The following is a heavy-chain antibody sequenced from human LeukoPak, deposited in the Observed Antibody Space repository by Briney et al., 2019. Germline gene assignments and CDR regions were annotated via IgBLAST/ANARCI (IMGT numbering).Heavy chain of an antibody. V-gene: IGHV1-24*01. CDR2: FDPEDGET. D-gene: IGHD3-22*01. CDR3: ATSGYYYDSSGYYDI. Sequence: GGSLRLSCAASGFTFSSYAMHWVRQAPGKGLEWMGGFDPEDGETIYAQKFQGRVTMTEDTSTDTGYMELSSLRSEDTAVYYCATSGYYYDSSGYYDIWGQGTMVTVSS. J-gene: IGHJ3*02. CDR1: GFTFSSYA.